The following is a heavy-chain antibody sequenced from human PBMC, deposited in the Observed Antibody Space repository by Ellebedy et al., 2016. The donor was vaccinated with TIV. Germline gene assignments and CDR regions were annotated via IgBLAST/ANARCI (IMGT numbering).Heavy chain of an antibody. D-gene: IGHD3-10*01. CDR3: AKDSGKYGWNSEY. CDR2: ITGSGDRT. Sequence: GESLKISCATSGFTFDNFAMRWFRPAPGTGLEWVTAITGSGDRTFYADSVKCRFTVSRDTSKNTLYLQMNSLRAEDTAIYYCAKDSGKYGWNSEYWGQGTQVTVSS. J-gene: IGHJ4*02. V-gene: IGHV3-23*01. CDR1: GFTFDNFA.